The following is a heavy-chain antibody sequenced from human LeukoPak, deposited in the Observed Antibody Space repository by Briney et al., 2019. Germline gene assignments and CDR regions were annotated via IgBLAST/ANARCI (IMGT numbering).Heavy chain of an antibody. D-gene: IGHD6-13*01. CDR1: GGSISSYY. CDR3: ARQIASAGTAGFDF. V-gene: IGHV4-4*07. Sequence: NPSETLSLTGTVSGGSISSYYWSWIRQPAGKGLEWIGRIYSTGSTNYNPSLKSRVTMSVDTSKNQFSLRLRSVTAADTAVYYCARQIASAGTAGFDFWGQGALVTVSS. J-gene: IGHJ4*02. CDR2: IYSTGST.